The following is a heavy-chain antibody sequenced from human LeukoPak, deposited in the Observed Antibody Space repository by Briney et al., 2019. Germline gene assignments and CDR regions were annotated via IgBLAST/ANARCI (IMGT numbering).Heavy chain of an antibody. CDR2: IYYSGST. V-gene: IGHV4-59*01. CDR1: GSSISNYY. Sequence: WETLSLTCNVSGSSISNYYWSWIRQSPGKGLEWIGFIYYSGSTNYNPSLESRVTISFDTSRNYFSLKLSSVTAADTAVYYCARGGDYDVPDFDYWGQGTLVTVSS. CDR3: ARGGDYDVPDFDY. D-gene: IGHD4-17*01. J-gene: IGHJ4*02.